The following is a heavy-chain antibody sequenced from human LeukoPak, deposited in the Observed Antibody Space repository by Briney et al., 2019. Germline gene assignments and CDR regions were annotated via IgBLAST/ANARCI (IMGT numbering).Heavy chain of an antibody. D-gene: IGHD3-3*01. CDR1: GFTVSSNY. Sequence: PGGSLRLSCAASGFTVSSNYMSWVRQAPGKGLEWVSVIYSGGSTYYADSVKGRFTISRDNSKNTLYLQMNSLRAEDTAVYYCALSTIFGVATSDYWGQGTLVTVSS. J-gene: IGHJ4*02. V-gene: IGHV3-53*01. CDR2: IYSGGST. CDR3: ALSTIFGVATSDY.